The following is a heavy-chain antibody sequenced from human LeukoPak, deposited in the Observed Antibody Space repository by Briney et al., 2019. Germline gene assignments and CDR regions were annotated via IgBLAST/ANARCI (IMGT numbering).Heavy chain of an antibody. Sequence: GASVKVSCKASGGTFSSYAISWVRQAPGQGLEWMGRIIPILGIANYAQKFQGRVTITTDESTSTAYMELSSLRSEDTAVYYCARVGYSSSTEFDPWGQGTLVTVSS. D-gene: IGHD6-6*01. J-gene: IGHJ5*02. V-gene: IGHV1-69*04. CDR1: GGTFSSYA. CDR3: ARVGYSSSTEFDP. CDR2: IIPILGIA.